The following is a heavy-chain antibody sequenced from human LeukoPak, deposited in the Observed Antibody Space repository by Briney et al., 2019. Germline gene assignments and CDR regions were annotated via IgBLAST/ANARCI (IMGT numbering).Heavy chain of an antibody. Sequence: SVKVSCKASGGTFSSYAISWVRQAPGQGLEWMGGIIPIFGTANYAQKFQGRVTITTDESTCTAYMELSSLRSEDTAVYYCAMRRYCSSTSCSRFGYWGQGTLVTVSS. CDR1: GGTFSSYA. CDR3: AMRRYCSSTSCSRFGY. CDR2: IIPIFGTA. D-gene: IGHD2-2*01. J-gene: IGHJ4*02. V-gene: IGHV1-69*05.